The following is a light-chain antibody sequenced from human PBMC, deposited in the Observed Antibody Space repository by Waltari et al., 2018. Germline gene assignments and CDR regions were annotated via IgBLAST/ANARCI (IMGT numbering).Light chain of an antibody. CDR1: RSNIGTNT. V-gene: IGLV1-44*01. Sequence: QSVLTQPPSASGTPGQGVTISCSGSRSNIGTNTVNWYQQLPGTAPKVLMYSNKHRPSGVPDRFSGSKSGTSASLAVSGLQSEDEGDYYCATWDDSLNGVVFGGGTKLTVL. J-gene: IGLJ2*01. CDR2: SNK. CDR3: ATWDDSLNGVV.